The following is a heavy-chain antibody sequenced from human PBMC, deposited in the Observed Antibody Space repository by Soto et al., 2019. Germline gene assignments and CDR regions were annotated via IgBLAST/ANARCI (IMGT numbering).Heavy chain of an antibody. D-gene: IGHD3-10*01. V-gene: IGHV4-4*07. J-gene: IGHJ4*02. CDR3: ARESHMVRGVTLDY. Sequence: QVHLQESGPGLVKPSETLSLTCSVSGDSISHYYLHWIRQPAGKGLEWIGRIFTRGSTNYNPSLRSRVTMAVDTSKNQFSLNLSSLTDADTAVYYCARESHMVRGVTLDYWGQGALVTVSS. CDR2: IFTRGST. CDR1: GDSISHYY.